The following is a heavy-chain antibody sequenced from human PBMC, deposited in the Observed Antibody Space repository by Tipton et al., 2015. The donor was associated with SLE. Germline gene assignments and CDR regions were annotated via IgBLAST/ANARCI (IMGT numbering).Heavy chain of an antibody. Sequence: SGFTFSSYWMSWVRQAPGKGLEWVANIKQDGSEKYYVDSVKGRFTISRDNAKNSLYLQMNSLRAEDTAVYYCARDQGVAGTYYFDNWGQGTLVTVSS. CDR1: GFTFSSYW. V-gene: IGHV3-7*03. CDR2: IKQDGSEK. CDR3: ARDQGVAGTYYFDN. D-gene: IGHD6-19*01. J-gene: IGHJ4*02.